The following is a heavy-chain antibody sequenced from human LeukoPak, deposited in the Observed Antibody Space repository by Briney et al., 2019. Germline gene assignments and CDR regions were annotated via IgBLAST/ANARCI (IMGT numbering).Heavy chain of an antibody. CDR1: GFTFSSYA. CDR3: ARDPYSYGYVNY. Sequence: PGGALRLSCTASGFTFSSYAMHWVRQAPGKGLEWVAVISYDGSNKYYADSVKGRFTISRGNSKSTLYLQMNSLRAEDTAVYYCARDPYSYGYVNYWGQGTLVTVSS. J-gene: IGHJ4*02. V-gene: IGHV3-30*04. CDR2: ISYDGSNK. D-gene: IGHD5-18*01.